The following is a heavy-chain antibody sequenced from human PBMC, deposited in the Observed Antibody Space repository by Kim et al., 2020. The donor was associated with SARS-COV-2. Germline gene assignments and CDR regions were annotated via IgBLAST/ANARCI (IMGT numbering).Heavy chain of an antibody. J-gene: IGHJ6*02. CDR3: ARVRAAGRYGMDV. V-gene: IGHV3-30*01. Sequence: YVDSVKGRFTISRDNSKNPLYLQMNSLRAEDTAVYYCARVRAAGRYGMDVWGQGTTVTVSS. D-gene: IGHD6-13*01.